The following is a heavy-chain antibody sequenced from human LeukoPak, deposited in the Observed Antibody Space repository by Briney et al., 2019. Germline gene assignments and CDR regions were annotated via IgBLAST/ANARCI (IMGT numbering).Heavy chain of an antibody. CDR1: GFTFSSYA. V-gene: IGHV3-30-3*01. Sequence: GGSLRLSCAASGFTFSSYAMHWVRQAPGKGLEWVAVISYDGSNKYYADSVKGRFTISRDNSKNTLYLQMNSPRAEDTAVYYCARDRGYCSSTSCLNWFDPWGQGTLVTVSS. CDR2: ISYDGSNK. CDR3: ARDRGYCSSTSCLNWFDP. D-gene: IGHD2-2*01. J-gene: IGHJ5*02.